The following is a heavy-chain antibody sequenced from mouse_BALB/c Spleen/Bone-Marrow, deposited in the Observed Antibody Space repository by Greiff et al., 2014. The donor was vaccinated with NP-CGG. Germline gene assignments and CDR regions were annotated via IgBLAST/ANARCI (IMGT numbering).Heavy chain of an antibody. CDR3: ARNYGYGKSFAY. J-gene: IGHJ3*01. CDR2: IDPANGNT. D-gene: IGHD2-2*01. CDR1: GFNINDTY. V-gene: IGHV14-3*02. Sequence: VQLQQSGAELVKPGASVKLSCTASGFNINDTYMHWVKQRPEQGLEWIGRIDPANGNTKYDPKFQGKATITADTSSNTAYLQLSSLTSEDTAVYYCARNYGYGKSFAYWGQGTLVTVSA.